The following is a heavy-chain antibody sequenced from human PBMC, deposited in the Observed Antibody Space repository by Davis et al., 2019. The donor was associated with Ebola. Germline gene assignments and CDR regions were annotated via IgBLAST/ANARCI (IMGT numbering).Heavy chain of an antibody. J-gene: IGHJ6*04. CDR3: ARLVGEFYFYGMDV. CDR2: MNPNIGNT. CDR1: GYTFPSYD. D-gene: IGHD3-10*01. Sequence: ASVKVSCKASGYTFPSYDINWVRQATGQGLEWMGWMNPNIGNTGYAQKFQGRVTMTRNTSISTAYMELSSLRSEDTAVYYCARLVGEFYFYGMDVWGKGTTVTVSS. V-gene: IGHV1-8*01.